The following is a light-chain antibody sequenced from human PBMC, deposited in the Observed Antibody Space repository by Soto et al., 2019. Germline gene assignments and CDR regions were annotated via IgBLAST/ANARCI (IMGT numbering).Light chain of an antibody. J-gene: IGLJ1*01. CDR3: SSFTRISTYV. CDR1: TSDITDY. V-gene: IGLV2-14*03. CDR2: DVS. Sequence: QSALTQPASVSGSPGQSITISCTGATSDITDYVSWYQQHPGKAPKLVIYDVSLRPSGVSDRFSGSKSGSAASLTISGLQAEDEADYYCSSFTRISTYVFGAGTKVTVL.